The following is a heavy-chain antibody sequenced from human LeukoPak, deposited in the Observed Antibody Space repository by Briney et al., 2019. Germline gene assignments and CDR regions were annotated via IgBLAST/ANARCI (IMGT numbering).Heavy chain of an antibody. J-gene: IGHJ5*02. CDR3: ARDRRYYYDSSGYYYVWNWFDP. D-gene: IGHD3-22*01. CDR1: GGSISSYY. V-gene: IGHV4-4*07. CDR2: IYTSGST. Sequence: PSETLSLTCTVSGGSISSYYWSWIRQPAGKGLEWTGRIYTSGSTNYNPSLKSRVTMSVATSKNQFSLKLSSVTAADTAGYYCARDRRYYYDSSGYYYVWNWFDPWGQGTLVTVSS.